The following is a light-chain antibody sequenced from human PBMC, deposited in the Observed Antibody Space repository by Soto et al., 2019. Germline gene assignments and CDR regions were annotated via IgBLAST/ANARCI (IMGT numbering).Light chain of an antibody. Sequence: DIVMTQSPDSLAVSLGERATINCKSSQSLLYNSNKKNYLAWFQQKPGQPPKLLIHWASTRESGVPDRFSGSGSGTDFTLTISNLQAEDVAVYYCQQYYSTSLWTFGQGTKVDIK. CDR1: QSLLYNSNKKNY. V-gene: IGKV4-1*01. CDR2: WAS. CDR3: QQYYSTSLWT. J-gene: IGKJ1*01.